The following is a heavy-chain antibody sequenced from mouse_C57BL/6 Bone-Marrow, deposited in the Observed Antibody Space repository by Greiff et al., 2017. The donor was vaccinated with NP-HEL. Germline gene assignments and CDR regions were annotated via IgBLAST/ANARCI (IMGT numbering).Heavy chain of an antibody. D-gene: IGHD2-5*01. CDR1: GYTFTDYE. CDR3: ARPSYSNYEAWFAY. V-gene: IGHV1-15*01. Sequence: QVQLQQSGAELVRPGASVTLSCKASGYTFTDYEMHWVKQTPVHGLEWIGAIDPETGGTAYNEKFKSKATLTVDTSSSTAYMQLSSLTSEDSAVYYCARPSYSNYEAWFAYWGQGTLVTVSA. CDR2: IDPETGGT. J-gene: IGHJ3*01.